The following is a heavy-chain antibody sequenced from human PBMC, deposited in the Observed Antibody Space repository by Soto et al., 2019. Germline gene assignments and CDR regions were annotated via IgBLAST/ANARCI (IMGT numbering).Heavy chain of an antibody. J-gene: IGHJ4*02. CDR3: ASVDTAMVLDY. Sequence: QLQLQESGPGLVKPSETLSLTCTVSGGSISSSSYYWGWIRQPPGKGLEWIGIIYYSGSTFYNPSLKSRLTISVDTAKNQFSLKLSSVTAADTAVYYCASVDTAMVLDYWGQGTLVTVSS. CDR2: IYYSGST. D-gene: IGHD5-18*01. V-gene: IGHV4-39*01. CDR1: GGSISSSSYY.